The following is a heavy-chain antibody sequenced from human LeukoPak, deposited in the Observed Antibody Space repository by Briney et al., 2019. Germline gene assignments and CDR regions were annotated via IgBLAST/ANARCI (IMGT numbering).Heavy chain of an antibody. Sequence: QSGGSLRLSCAASGVNVRSSYMSWIRQTPGKGLEWVSIIYSDERTFYADSVKGRFTISRDNSKNTLYLQMNSLRAEDTAVYYCARSPSGSYQVDYWGQGTLVTVSS. J-gene: IGHJ4*02. V-gene: IGHV3-66*01. CDR3: ARSPSGSYQVDY. CDR2: IYSDERT. CDR1: GVNVRSSY. D-gene: IGHD1-26*01.